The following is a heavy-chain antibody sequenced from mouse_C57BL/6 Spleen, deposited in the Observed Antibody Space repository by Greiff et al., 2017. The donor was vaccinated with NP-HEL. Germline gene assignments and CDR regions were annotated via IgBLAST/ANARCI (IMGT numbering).Heavy chain of an antibody. CDR3: ARGDGNYFAY. D-gene: IGHD2-1*01. CDR1: GYTFTSYG. Sequence: QVQLKESGAELARPGASVKLSCKASGYTFTSYGISWVKQRTGQGLEWIGEIYPRSGNTYYNEKFKGKATLTADKSSSTAYMELRSLTSEDSAVYFCARGDGNYFAYWGQGTLVTVSA. CDR2: IYPRSGNT. V-gene: IGHV1-81*01. J-gene: IGHJ3*01.